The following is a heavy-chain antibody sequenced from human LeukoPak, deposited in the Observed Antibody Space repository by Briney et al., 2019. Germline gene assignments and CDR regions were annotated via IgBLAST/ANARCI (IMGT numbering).Heavy chain of an antibody. CDR2: INPNSGGT. D-gene: IGHD2-2*01. Sequence: ASVKVSCKASGYTFTGYYMHWVRQAPGQGLEWMGWINPNSGGTNYAQKFQGRVTMTRDTSISTAYMELSRLRSDDTAGYYCARAYQLLRWFDPWGQGTLVTVSS. CDR3: ARAYQLLRWFDP. CDR1: GYTFTGYY. V-gene: IGHV1-2*02. J-gene: IGHJ5*02.